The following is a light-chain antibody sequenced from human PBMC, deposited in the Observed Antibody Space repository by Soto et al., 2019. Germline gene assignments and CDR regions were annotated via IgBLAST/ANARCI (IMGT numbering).Light chain of an antibody. CDR3: QQYNSYSALT. J-gene: IGKJ4*01. V-gene: IGKV1-5*03. Sequence: DIRMTQSPSTLSASVGDRVTITCRASQSIATWLAWYQQKPGKAPKLLIYKASSLESGVPSRFSGSGSGTEFTLTISCLQPDDFATYYCQQYNSYSALTFGGGTKVEIK. CDR1: QSIATW. CDR2: KAS.